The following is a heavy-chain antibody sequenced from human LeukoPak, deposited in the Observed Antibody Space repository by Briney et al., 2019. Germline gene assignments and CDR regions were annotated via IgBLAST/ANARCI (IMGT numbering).Heavy chain of an antibody. Sequence: ASVKVSCKASGYTFTSYGISWVRQAPGQGLEWMGWISAYNGNTNYAQKLQGRVTMTTDTSTSTAYMELRSLRSEDTAVYYFARDKLAMSTVTTAAPVRRFDPWGQGTLVTVSS. D-gene: IGHD4-17*01. CDR3: ARDKLAMSTVTTAAPVRRFDP. CDR2: ISAYNGNT. V-gene: IGHV1-18*01. CDR1: GYTFTSYG. J-gene: IGHJ5*02.